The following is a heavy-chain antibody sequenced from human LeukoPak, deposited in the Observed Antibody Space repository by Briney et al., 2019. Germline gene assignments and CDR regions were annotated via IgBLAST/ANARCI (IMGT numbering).Heavy chain of an antibody. V-gene: IGHV3-23*01. D-gene: IGHD6-13*01. CDR1: GFTFSSYA. CDR3: ARELSGSSSRHFDY. CDR2: ISGSGGST. J-gene: IGHJ4*02. Sequence: GGSLRLSCAASGFTFSSYAMSWVRQAPGKGLEWVSAISGSGGSTYYADSVKGRFTISRDNAKDTLYLQMNSLRAEDTAVYYCARELSGSSSRHFDYWGQGTLVTVSS.